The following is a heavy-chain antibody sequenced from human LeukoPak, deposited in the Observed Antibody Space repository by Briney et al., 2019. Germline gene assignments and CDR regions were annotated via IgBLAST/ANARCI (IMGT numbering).Heavy chain of an antibody. D-gene: IGHD3-3*01. CDR3: ARDASGYYYFDY. CDR1: GFIFSSYA. J-gene: IGHJ4*02. Sequence: GGSLRLSCAASGFIFSSYAMHWVRQAPGKGLEWVAVISSDGSNKYYADSVKGRFTISRDNSKNTLYLQMNSLRAEDTAVYYGARDASGYYYFDYWGQGTLVTVSS. CDR2: ISSDGSNK. V-gene: IGHV3-30-3*01.